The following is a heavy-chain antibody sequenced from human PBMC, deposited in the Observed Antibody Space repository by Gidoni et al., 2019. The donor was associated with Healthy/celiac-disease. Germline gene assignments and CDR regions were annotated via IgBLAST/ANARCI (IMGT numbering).Heavy chain of an antibody. CDR1: GFSFSSYW. CDR3: ARGGSGSPDYYYYYGMDV. Sequence: EVQLVESGGGLVQPGGSLRLSCAASGFSFSSYWMHWVRQAPGKGLVWVSRINSDGSSTSDADSVKGRFTISRDNAKNTLYLQMNSLRAEDTAVYYCARGGSGSPDYYYYYGMDVWGQGTTVTVSS. J-gene: IGHJ6*02. D-gene: IGHD3-10*01. CDR2: INSDGSST. V-gene: IGHV3-74*01.